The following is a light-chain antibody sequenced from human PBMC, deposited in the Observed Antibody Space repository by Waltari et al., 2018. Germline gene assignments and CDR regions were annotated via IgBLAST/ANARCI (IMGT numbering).Light chain of an antibody. J-gene: IGLJ3*02. CDR2: RNT. CDR3: QSYDSSLSGSV. CDR1: TSNLGADYG. V-gene: IGLV1-40*01. Sequence: QSVLTQPPSVSGAPGPRVTIPCTGSTSNLGADYGVHWYQQVPGTAPKFLIYRNTNRPSGVPDRFSGSKSGTSASLAITGLQAEDEADYYCQSYDSSLSGSVFGGGTKLTVL.